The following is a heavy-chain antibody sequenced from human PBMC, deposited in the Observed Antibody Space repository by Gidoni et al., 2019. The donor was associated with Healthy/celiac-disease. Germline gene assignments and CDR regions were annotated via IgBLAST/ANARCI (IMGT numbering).Heavy chain of an antibody. J-gene: IGHJ6*02. CDR3: ARVNYYDSSGYYYYYYYGMDV. V-gene: IGHV4-31*03. Sequence: VQLQESGPGLVKPSQPLSLPCTFPVVSIRRVGYSWSWIRQHPGKGLEWIGYIYYSGSTYYNPSLKSRVTISVDTSKNQFSLKLSSVTAADTAVYYCARVNYYDSSGYYYYYYYGMDVWGQGTTVTVSS. CDR2: IYYSGST. D-gene: IGHD3-22*01. CDR1: VVSIRRVGYS.